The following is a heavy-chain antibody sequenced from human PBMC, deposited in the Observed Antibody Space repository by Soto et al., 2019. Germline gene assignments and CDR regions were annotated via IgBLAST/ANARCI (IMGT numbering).Heavy chain of an antibody. J-gene: IGHJ4*02. V-gene: IGHV4-59*01. Sequence: QVQLQESGPGLVKPSETLSLTCTVSGGSISSYYWSWIRQPPGKGLEWIGYIYYSGSTNYNPSLKSRVTISVDTSKNQYSLKLRSVTAADTAVYYCARAMRGYSSSWYDYWGQGTLVTVSS. CDR1: GGSISSYY. CDR3: ARAMRGYSSSWYDY. CDR2: IYYSGST. D-gene: IGHD6-13*01.